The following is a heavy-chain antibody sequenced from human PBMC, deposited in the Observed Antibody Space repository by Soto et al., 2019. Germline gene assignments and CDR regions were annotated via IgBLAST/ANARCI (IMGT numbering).Heavy chain of an antibody. Sequence: SETLSLTCTVSGGSISSYYWSWIRQPPGKGLEWIGYIYYSGSTNYNPSLKSRVTISVDTSKNQFSLKLSSVTAADTAVYYCARQSRITIFGVVEKPNYFDYWGQGTLVTVSS. CDR1: GGSISSYY. CDR3: ARQSRITIFGVVEKPNYFDY. J-gene: IGHJ4*02. CDR2: IYYSGST. D-gene: IGHD3-3*01. V-gene: IGHV4-59*08.